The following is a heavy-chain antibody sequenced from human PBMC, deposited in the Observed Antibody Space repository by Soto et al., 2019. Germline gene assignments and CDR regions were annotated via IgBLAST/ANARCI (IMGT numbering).Heavy chain of an antibody. D-gene: IGHD7-27*01. CDR1: GFTFSIFA. CDR3: AKEVSLGSTVDLGY. J-gene: IGHJ4*02. CDR2: ISGSGGST. Sequence: GGSLRLSCAASGFTFSIFAMSWVRQSPGKGLEWVSTISGSGGSTSYADAVKGRLTISRDNSMGTLYLQMKSLRVEDTAIYYCAKEVSLGSTVDLGYWGQGALVTVSS. V-gene: IGHV3-23*01.